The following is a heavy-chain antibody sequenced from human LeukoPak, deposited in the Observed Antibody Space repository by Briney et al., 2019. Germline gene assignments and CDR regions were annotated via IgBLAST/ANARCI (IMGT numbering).Heavy chain of an antibody. D-gene: IGHD2-2*01. Sequence: PSETLSLTCTVSGGSISSSSYYWGWIRQPPGKGLEWIGSIYYSGSTYYNPSLKSRVTISADTSKNQFSLKLSSVTAADTAVYYCARHCSSTSCYHNWFDPWGQGTLVTVSS. V-gene: IGHV4-39*01. CDR2: IYYSGST. J-gene: IGHJ5*02. CDR1: GGSISSSSYY. CDR3: ARHCSSTSCYHNWFDP.